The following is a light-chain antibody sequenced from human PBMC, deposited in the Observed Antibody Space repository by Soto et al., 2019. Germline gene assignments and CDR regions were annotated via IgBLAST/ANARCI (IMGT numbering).Light chain of an antibody. CDR2: GAS. Sequence: EIVMTQSPATLSVSPGERATLSCRASQSVSSNLAWYQQRPGQAPRLLIYGASTRATGIPARFSGSGSETEFTLTISSLQPEDVAVYYCQQYKNGPPFTFGPGTKVAIK. CDR3: QQYKNGPPFT. V-gene: IGKV3-15*01. J-gene: IGKJ3*01. CDR1: QSVSSN.